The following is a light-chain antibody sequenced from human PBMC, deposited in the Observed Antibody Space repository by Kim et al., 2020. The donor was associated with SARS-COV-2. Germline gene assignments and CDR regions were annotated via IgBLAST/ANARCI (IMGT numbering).Light chain of an antibody. J-gene: IGKJ4*01. CDR1: HSVGNNY. V-gene: IGKV3-20*01. Sequence: SPGEGATLSCRASHSVGNNYLAWYQHIPGQAPRLLIYNAASRATVIPDRFRGSGSGTDFTLTINRLEPDDFAVYYCHQYAYSPLTFGGGTKVDIK. CDR2: NAA. CDR3: HQYAYSPLT.